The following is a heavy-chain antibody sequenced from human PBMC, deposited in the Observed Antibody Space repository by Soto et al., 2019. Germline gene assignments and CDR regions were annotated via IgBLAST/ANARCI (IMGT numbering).Heavy chain of an antibody. CDR3: ARDVNGGYFDL. CDR1: GFIFTNNW. V-gene: IGHV3-7*05. CDR2: MNGDGSEK. J-gene: IGHJ2*01. Sequence: EVHLVESGGGLVQPGGSLRLSCAASGFIFTNNWMAWVRQAPGKGLEWVANMNGDGSEKYYVDSVKGRFTISRDNAKNSLCLQMNSLRAEDTAVYYCARDVNGGYFDLWGRGTLVTVSS.